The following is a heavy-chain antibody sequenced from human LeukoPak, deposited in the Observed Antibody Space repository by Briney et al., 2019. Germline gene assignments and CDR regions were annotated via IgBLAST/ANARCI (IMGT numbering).Heavy chain of an antibody. Sequence: GASVEVSCKASGYTFTGYYMHWVRQAPGQGLEWMGWINPNSGGTNYAQKFQGRVTMTRDTSISTAYMELSRLRSDDTAVYYCARVRGGLVVPAAILNYWGQGTLVTVSS. J-gene: IGHJ4*02. CDR1: GYTFTGYY. D-gene: IGHD2-2*02. CDR2: INPNSGGT. CDR3: ARVRGGLVVPAAILNY. V-gene: IGHV1-2*02.